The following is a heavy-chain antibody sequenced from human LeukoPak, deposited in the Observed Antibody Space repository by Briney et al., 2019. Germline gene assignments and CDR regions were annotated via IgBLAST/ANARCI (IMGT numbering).Heavy chain of an antibody. CDR1: GYTFTSYY. V-gene: IGHV1-46*01. D-gene: IGHD6-13*01. CDR2: INPSGGST. Sequence: ASVKVSCKASGYTFTSYYMHWVRQAPGQGLEWMGIINPSGGSTSYAQKFQGRVTMTRDTSTSTVYMELSSLRSEDTAVYYCARGLGAAAGPNDAFDIWGQGTMVTVSS. CDR3: ARGLGAAAGPNDAFDI. J-gene: IGHJ3*02.